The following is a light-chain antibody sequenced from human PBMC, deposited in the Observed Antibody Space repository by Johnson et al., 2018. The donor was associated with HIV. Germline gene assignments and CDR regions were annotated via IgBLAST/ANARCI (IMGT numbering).Light chain of an antibody. CDR1: SSNIGNNY. CDR2: DND. J-gene: IGLJ1*01. CDR3: GTWDGGLSIYV. V-gene: IGLV1-51*01. Sequence: QSVLTQPPSVSAAPGQKVSISCSGSSSNIGNNYVSWYQQLPGTAPKLLISDNDKRPSGIPDRFSASKSDTSATLGITGIQTGDEANYYCGTWDGGLSIYVFGTGTEVTVL.